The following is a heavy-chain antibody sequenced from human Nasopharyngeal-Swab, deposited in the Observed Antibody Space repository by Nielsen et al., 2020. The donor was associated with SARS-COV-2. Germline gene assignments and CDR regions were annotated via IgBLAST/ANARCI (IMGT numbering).Heavy chain of an antibody. CDR3: ARGIPAAENWFDP. Sequence: ASVKVSCKASGYTFSNYVMNWVRQTPGQGHEWMGWIDNNTGNPTYAPGFTGRFVFSLDTSVRTAYLQISSLKAEDTAVYYCARGIPAAENWFDPWGQGTLVTVSS. CDR2: IDNNTGNP. D-gene: IGHD2-2*01. V-gene: IGHV7-4-1*02. J-gene: IGHJ5*02. CDR1: GYTFSNYV.